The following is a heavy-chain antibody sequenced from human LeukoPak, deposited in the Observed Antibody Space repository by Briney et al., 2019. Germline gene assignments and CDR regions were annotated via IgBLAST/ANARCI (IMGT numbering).Heavy chain of an antibody. CDR1: SGSISSSSYY. CDR3: ARQGERASRRRYCSGGSCYNPFDY. CDR2: IYYSGIT. Sequence: SETLSLTCTVSSGSISSSSYYWGWIRQPPGKGLERSGCIYYSGITYYNPCLMTRVTKSLDTSKNKYSLKLSSVTPADAAVYYCARQGERASRRRYCSGGSCYNPFDYWGQGTLVTVSS. V-gene: IGHV4-39*01. D-gene: IGHD2-15*01. J-gene: IGHJ4*02.